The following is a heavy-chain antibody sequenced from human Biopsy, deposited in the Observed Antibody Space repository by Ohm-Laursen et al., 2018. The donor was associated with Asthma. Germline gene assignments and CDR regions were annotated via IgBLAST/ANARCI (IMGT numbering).Heavy chain of an antibody. D-gene: IGHD3-9*01. CDR2: INAGNGST. CDR1: GYTFINYA. CDR3: ARTYYDFLTGQVNDDFAI. V-gene: IGHV1-3*01. Sequence: SSVKVSCKASGYTFINYAIHWVRQAPGQRLEWMGWINAGNGSTKYSQKFQGRVTITRDTSASTAYMDLSSLRSEDTAVYYCARTYYDFLTGQVNDDFAIWGQGTVVTVSS. J-gene: IGHJ3*02.